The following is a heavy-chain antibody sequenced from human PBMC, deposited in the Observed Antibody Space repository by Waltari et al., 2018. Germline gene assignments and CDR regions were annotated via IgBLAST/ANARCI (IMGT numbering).Heavy chain of an antibody. CDR2: IYYGGDK. Sequence: QVDLQQAGPGLVRPSETLSLTCSVSGGVLSSHYWRWIRQSPGKGLEWIGFIYYGGDKNYNPSFKSRVTISVDTSKSQVSLVLTSVTAADTAVYFCAGTTWRFGNNIDSWGQGNLVTVSS. D-gene: IGHD3-3*01. J-gene: IGHJ4*02. CDR1: GGVLSSHY. CDR3: AGTTWRFGNNIDS. V-gene: IGHV4-59*11.